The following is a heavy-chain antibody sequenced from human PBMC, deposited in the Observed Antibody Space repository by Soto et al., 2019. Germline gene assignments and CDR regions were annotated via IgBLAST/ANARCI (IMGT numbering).Heavy chain of an antibody. J-gene: IGHJ6*02. V-gene: IGHV1-18*01. Sequence: QVQLVQSGAEVKNPGASVKVSCKASGYTFTRYGIGWARQAPGQGLEWMGLINTYNGNTNYAQNVQGRVTLTTDTSTSTAYMELRSLRSTDTAIYYCAMVDVYVTPSPQDVWGQGTTVIVSS. CDR2: INTYNGNT. CDR1: GYTFTRYG. D-gene: IGHD3-16*01. CDR3: AMVDVYVTPSPQDV.